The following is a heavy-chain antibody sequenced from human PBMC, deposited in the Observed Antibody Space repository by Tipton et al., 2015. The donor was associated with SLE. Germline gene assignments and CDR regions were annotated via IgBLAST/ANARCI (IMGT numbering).Heavy chain of an antibody. Sequence: TLSLTCTVSGGSISSSSYYWGWIRQPPGKGLEWIGEINHGGSTNYNPSLKSRVTISVDTSKNQFSLKLSSVTAADTAVYYCARDHGDYGDYFWYFDLWGRGTLVTASS. J-gene: IGHJ2*01. CDR1: GGSISSSSYY. CDR2: INHGGST. V-gene: IGHV4-39*07. D-gene: IGHD4-17*01. CDR3: ARDHGDYGDYFWYFDL.